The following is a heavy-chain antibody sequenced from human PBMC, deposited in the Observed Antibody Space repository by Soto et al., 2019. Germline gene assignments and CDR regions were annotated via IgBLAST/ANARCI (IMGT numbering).Heavy chain of an antibody. CDR3: ARPPRVVSRSEYFQH. J-gene: IGHJ1*01. CDR2: ISYDGSNK. CDR1: GFTFSSYA. Sequence: QVQLVESGGGVVQPGRSLRLSCAASGFTFSSYAMHWVRQAPGKGLEWVAVISYDGSNKYYADSVKGRFTISRDNSKNTLYLQMNRLRAEDTAVYYCARPPRVVSRSEYFQHWGQGTLVTVSS. V-gene: IGHV3-30-3*01. D-gene: IGHD2-15*01.